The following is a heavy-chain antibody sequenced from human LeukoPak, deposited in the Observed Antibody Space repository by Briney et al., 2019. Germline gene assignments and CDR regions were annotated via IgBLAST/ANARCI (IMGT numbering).Heavy chain of an antibody. Sequence: ASVKVSCKASGYTFTGYYMHWVRQAPGQGLEWMGWINPNSGGTNYAQKFQGRVTMTRDTSISTAYMELSRLRSDDTAVYYCARGRQLSLNYYYYMDVWGKGTTVTVSS. CDR3: ARGRQLSLNYYYYMDV. V-gene: IGHV1-2*02. CDR1: GYTFTGYY. J-gene: IGHJ6*03. D-gene: IGHD5-18*01. CDR2: INPNSGGT.